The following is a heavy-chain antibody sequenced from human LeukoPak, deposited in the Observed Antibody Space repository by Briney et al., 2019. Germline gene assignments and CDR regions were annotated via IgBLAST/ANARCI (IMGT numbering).Heavy chain of an antibody. D-gene: IGHD3-10*01. Sequence: SETLSLTCTVSGGSINSYWSWIRQPAGKGLEWIGRISGSGTITYNPALRSRLSISIDTSKSQFSLKLMSVTAADTAVYYCARDSGTTGEVKFDPWGQGTLVTVSS. V-gene: IGHV4-4*07. CDR3: ARDSGTTGEVKFDP. J-gene: IGHJ5*02. CDR1: GGSINSY. CDR2: ISGSGTI.